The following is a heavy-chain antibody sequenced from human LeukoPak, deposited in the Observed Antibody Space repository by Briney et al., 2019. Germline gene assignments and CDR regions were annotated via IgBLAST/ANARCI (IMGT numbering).Heavy chain of an antibody. J-gene: IGHJ4*02. CDR3: ATTAAGRTFDC. V-gene: IGHV3-48*03. Sequence: GGSLRLSCAASGFTFSSYEMNWVRQAPRKGLEWISYISSSGSTIYYADSVKGRFTISRDNAKKSLYLQMNSLRAEDTAVYYCATTAAGRTFDCWGQGTLVTVSS. CDR1: GFTFSSYE. CDR2: ISSSGSTI. D-gene: IGHD6-13*01.